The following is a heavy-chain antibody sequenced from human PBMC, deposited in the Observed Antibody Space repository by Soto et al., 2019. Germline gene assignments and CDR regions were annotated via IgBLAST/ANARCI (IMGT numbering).Heavy chain of an antibody. Sequence: EVQLVESGGGLIQPGGSLRLSCAASGFTFSSYSMHWVRQAPGKGLEWISYISSSSTTIYYADSVKGRFTISRDNAKNSRYRQMNSLRDEDRAVYYGARDLGVWGQGTTVTVSS. V-gene: IGHV3-48*02. CDR1: GFTFSSYS. CDR2: ISSSSTTI. J-gene: IGHJ6*02. CDR3: ARDLGV.